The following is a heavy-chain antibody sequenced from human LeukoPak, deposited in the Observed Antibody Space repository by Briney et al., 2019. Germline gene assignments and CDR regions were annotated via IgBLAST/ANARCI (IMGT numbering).Heavy chain of an antibody. Sequence: SETLSLACAVYGGPFSSYYWSWIRQPPGKGLEWIGYIYYSGSTNYNPSLKSRVTISVDTSKNQFSLKLSSVTAADTAVYYCAREHYGSGSYWVYYFDYWGQGTLVTVSS. CDR1: GGPFSSYY. V-gene: IGHV4-59*01. D-gene: IGHD3-10*01. CDR2: IYYSGST. CDR3: AREHYGSGSYWVYYFDY. J-gene: IGHJ4*02.